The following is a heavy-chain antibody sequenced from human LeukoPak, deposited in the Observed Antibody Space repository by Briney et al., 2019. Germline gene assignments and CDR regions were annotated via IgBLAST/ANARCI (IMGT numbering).Heavy chain of an antibody. Sequence: GGSLRLSCAASGFTFSIFGMGWVRQAPGKGLEWVSGISGSGGSTYYADSVKGRFTISRDNAKNTLYLQMNSLRAEDTAVYYCASDFWSGYYTAMGVNYWGQGTLVTVSS. CDR3: ASDFWSGYYTAMGVNY. CDR1: GFTFSIFG. J-gene: IGHJ4*02. D-gene: IGHD3-3*01. V-gene: IGHV3-23*01. CDR2: ISGSGGST.